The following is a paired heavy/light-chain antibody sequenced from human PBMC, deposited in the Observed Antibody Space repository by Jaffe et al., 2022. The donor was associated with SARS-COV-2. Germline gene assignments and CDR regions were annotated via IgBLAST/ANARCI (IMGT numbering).Light chain of an antibody. J-gene: IGKJ2*01. Sequence: DVQMTQSPSSLSASVGDRVTITCRASQSISTYLNWYQQKPGKAPKLLIYAASSLQSGVPTRFSGSGSGTDFTLTISGLQPEDFATYYCQQSYSTPPYTFGQGTKLEMK. CDR3: QQSYSTPPYT. CDR1: QSISTY. V-gene: IGKV1-39*01. CDR2: AAS.
Heavy chain of an antibody. Sequence: QVQLQQWGAGLLKPSETLSLTCAVYGGAFSADYWSWIRQPPGKGLEWIGDVIHTGNTNYNLSFKRRVTISVDTSKNQFSLKLTSVTAADTAVYYCARLWRKYTSSFKGWFDPWGQGTLVTVSS. CDR2: VIHTGNT. J-gene: IGHJ5*02. CDR3: ARLWRKYTSSFKGWFDP. V-gene: IGHV4-34*12. CDR1: GGAFSADY. D-gene: IGHD3-10*01.